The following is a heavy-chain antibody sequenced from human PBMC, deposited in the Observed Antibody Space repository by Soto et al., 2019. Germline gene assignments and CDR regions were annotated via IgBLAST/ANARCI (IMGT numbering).Heavy chain of an antibody. CDR2: VHYTGST. CDR3: ARCIYDSSGYYTRVFDY. V-gene: IGHV4-59*01. J-gene: IGHJ4*02. D-gene: IGHD3-22*01. Sequence: PSETLSLTCTVSGGSISSYYWSWIRQPPGKGLEWIGYVHYTGSTNYNSPLKSRVTISVDTSKNQFSLKLSSVTAAGTAVYYCARCIYDSSGYYTRVFDYWGPGTLVT. CDR1: GGSISSYY.